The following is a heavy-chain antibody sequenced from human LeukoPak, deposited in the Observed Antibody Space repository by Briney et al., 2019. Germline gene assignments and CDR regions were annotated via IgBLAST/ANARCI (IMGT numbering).Heavy chain of an antibody. J-gene: IGHJ2*01. Sequence: QSGGSLRLSCAASGFTFSSYGMHWVRQAPGKGLEWVAVISYDGSNKYYADSVKGRFTISRDNSKNTLYLRMNSLRAEDTAVYYCARDADVDIVATTLYWYFDLWGRGTLVTVSS. V-gene: IGHV3-30*19. CDR1: GFTFSSYG. D-gene: IGHD5-12*01. CDR3: ARDADVDIVATTLYWYFDL. CDR2: ISYDGSNK.